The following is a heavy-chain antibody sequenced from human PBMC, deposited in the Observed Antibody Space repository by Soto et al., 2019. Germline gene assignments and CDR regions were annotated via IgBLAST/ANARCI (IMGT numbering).Heavy chain of an antibody. CDR3: ARSYYDLLTGYSQDAFEI. CDR1: GYTFRNYA. D-gene: IGHD3-9*01. V-gene: IGHV1-3*01. J-gene: IGHJ3*02. Sequence: GASVKVSGKACGYTFRNYAMHWVRQTPGERLEWMGWINAVNGNTKYSQKFKGRVTMTRDTSATTAYMERSSMRSEDTAVYYCARSYYDLLTGYSQDAFEIWGQGTVVTV. CDR2: INAVNGNT.